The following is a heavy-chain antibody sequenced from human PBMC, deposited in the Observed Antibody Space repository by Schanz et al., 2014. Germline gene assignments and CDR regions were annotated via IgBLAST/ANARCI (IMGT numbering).Heavy chain of an antibody. V-gene: IGHV1-69*08. Sequence: QVQLVQSGAEVKKPGSSVKVSCKASGGTFSTYTISWVRQAPGQGLEWMGRIIPILGIANYAQKFQGRVTITADKSTFTAYMDVSSLRAEDTAVYYCAKDVRPVANTVHFYYMDVWGQGTTVTVS. J-gene: IGHJ6*02. CDR2: IIPILGIA. CDR3: AKDVRPVANTVHFYYMDV. D-gene: IGHD6-19*01. CDR1: GGTFSTYT.